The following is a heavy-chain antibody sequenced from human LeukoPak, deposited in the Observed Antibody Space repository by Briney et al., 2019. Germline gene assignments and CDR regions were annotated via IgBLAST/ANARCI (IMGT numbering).Heavy chain of an antibody. Sequence: SETLSLTCAVYGGSFSGYYWSWIRQPPGKGLEWIGEINHSGSTNCNPSLKSRVTISVDTSKNQFSLKLSSVTAADTAVYYCARMYSGYDFTEYWGQGTLVTVSS. CDR2: INHSGST. CDR3: ARMYSGYDFTEY. J-gene: IGHJ4*02. D-gene: IGHD5-12*01. V-gene: IGHV4-34*01. CDR1: GGSFSGYY.